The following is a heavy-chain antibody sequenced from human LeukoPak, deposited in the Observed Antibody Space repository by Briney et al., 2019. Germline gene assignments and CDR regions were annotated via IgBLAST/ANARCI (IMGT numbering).Heavy chain of an antibody. CDR2: IKEDGSRK. V-gene: IGHV3-7*03. D-gene: IGHD3-16*01. Sequence: PGGSLRLSCAASGFAFSSYWMTWVRQVPGKGLEWVANIKEDGSRKFYVASVKGRFTISRDNVRNFLYLQMNDLRAEDAALYFCASNWGSYPDCWGQGVLVTVSS. CDR1: GFAFSSYW. J-gene: IGHJ4*02. CDR3: ASNWGSYPDC.